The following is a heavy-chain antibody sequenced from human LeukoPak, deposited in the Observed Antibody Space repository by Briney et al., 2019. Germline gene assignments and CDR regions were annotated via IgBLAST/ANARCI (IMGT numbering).Heavy chain of an antibody. CDR3: ARHVRFLEWLSSYYFDY. D-gene: IGHD3-3*01. CDR2: IYYSGTT. V-gene: IGHV4-39*01. CDR1: GGTISSSSYY. Sequence: SETLSLTCTVSGGTISSSSYYWGWIRQPPGKGLEWIGSIYYSGTTYYNPSLKSRVTISVYPSKSQFSLKLTSVTAADTVVYYCARHVRFLEWLSSYYFDYWGQGTLVTVSS. J-gene: IGHJ4*02.